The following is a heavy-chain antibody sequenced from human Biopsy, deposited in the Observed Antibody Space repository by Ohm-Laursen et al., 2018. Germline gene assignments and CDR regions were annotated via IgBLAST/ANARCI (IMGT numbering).Heavy chain of an antibody. D-gene: IGHD1-1*01. CDR3: ARETPTGIPFNWFDP. J-gene: IGHJ5*02. CDR1: GDSVSSNSAA. V-gene: IGHV6-1*01. CDR2: TYYRSKRYN. Sequence: QTLSLTCAISGDSVSSNSAAWNWIRQSPSRGLEWLGRTYYRSKRYNDYAVFVKSRITINPDTSKNQFSLQLNSVTPEDTAVYYCARETPTGIPFNWFDPWGQGTLVTVSS.